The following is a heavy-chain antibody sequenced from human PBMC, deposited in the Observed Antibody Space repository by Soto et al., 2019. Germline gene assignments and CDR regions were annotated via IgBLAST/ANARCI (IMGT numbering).Heavy chain of an antibody. J-gene: IGHJ6*03. CDR1: GFTFSNYW. CDR2: IKEDGSEK. CDR3: ASDVLDPMDV. V-gene: IGHV3-7*01. D-gene: IGHD1-1*01. Sequence: GGSLRLSCAASGFTFSNYWMTWVRQAPGKGLEWVANIKEDGSEKYYVDSVKGRFTISRDNAKNSLYLQMNSLSAEDTAVYFCASDVLDPMDVWGNGTTVTVSS.